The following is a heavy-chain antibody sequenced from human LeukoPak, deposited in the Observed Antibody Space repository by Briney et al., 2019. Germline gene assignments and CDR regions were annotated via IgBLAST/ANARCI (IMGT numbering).Heavy chain of an antibody. CDR2: INPNSGGT. Sequence: GASVKVSYKASGYTFTGYYMHWVRQAPGQGLEWMGWINPNSGGTNYARKFRGRVTMTRDTSISTAYMELSRLRSDDTAVYYCASNPRRIAAAVPFDYWGQGTLVTVSS. V-gene: IGHV1-2*02. J-gene: IGHJ4*02. CDR3: ASNPRRIAAAVPFDY. CDR1: GYTFTGYY. D-gene: IGHD6-13*01.